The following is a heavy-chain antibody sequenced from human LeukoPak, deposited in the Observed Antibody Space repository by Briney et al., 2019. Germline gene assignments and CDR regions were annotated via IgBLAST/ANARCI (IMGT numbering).Heavy chain of an antibody. CDR2: IFGSGGSP. V-gene: IGHV3-23*01. CDR3: GKTTVGYSSGRYPGWPVDY. J-gene: IGHJ4*02. D-gene: IGHD2-15*01. CDR1: GFTFNSYA. Sequence: GGSLRLSCAASGFTFNSYAMYWVRQAPGKGLEWISGIFGSGGSPHYADSVKGRFTISRDNSQNTVYLQLDSLRVEDTALYYYGKTTVGYSSGRYPGWPVDYWGQGALVTVSS.